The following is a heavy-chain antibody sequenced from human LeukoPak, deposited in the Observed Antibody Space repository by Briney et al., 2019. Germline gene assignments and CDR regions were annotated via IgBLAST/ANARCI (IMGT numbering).Heavy chain of an antibody. CDR2: ISHSGST. J-gene: IGHJ4*02. V-gene: IGHV4-4*02. Sequence: SETLSLTCVVSGGSISSNNWWSWVRQSPGKGLEWIGEISHSGSTNYNPSLKSRVTISVDKSKNQFSLELTPVTAADTAVYYCARGGLTFGGHWGQGALVTVSS. CDR3: ARGGLTFGGH. CDR1: GGSISSNNW. D-gene: IGHD3-10*01.